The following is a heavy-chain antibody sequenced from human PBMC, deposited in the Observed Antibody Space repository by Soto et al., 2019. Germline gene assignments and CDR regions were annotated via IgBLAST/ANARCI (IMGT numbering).Heavy chain of an antibody. Sequence: ASVKVSCKASGYTFSSHAMHWVRQAPGQRLEWMGWINAGNGNIKYSQNFQGRVAITRDTSASTAYMELRSLRSEDTAVYYCARDGARITVFGVVYYFDYWGQGTLVTVSS. V-gene: IGHV1-3*01. CDR3: ARDGARITVFGVVYYFDY. CDR1: GYTFSSHA. CDR2: INAGNGNI. D-gene: IGHD3-3*01. J-gene: IGHJ4*02.